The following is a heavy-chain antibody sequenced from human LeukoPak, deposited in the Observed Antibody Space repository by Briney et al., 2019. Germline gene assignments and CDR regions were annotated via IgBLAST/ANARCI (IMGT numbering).Heavy chain of an antibody. CDR3: ARALAWGGSSYSYYYMDV. V-gene: IGHV1-8*01. Sequence: ASVKVSCKASGYTFISHGITWVRQATGQGLEWMGWINPNSGNAGYAQKFQGRVTMTRNTSISTAYMELSSLRSEDTAVYYCARALAWGGSSYSYYYMDVWDKGTTVTVSS. D-gene: IGHD1-26*01. CDR1: GYTFISHG. J-gene: IGHJ6*03. CDR2: INPNSGNA.